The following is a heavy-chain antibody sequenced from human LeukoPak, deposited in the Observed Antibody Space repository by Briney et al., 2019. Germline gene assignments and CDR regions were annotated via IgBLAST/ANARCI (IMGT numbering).Heavy chain of an antibody. Sequence: ASVKVSCKASGYTFTSYDINWVRQATGQGLEWMGWMNPNSGNTGYAQKFQGRVTITRNTSISTAYMELSSLRSEDTAVYCCARGPRWLQFVWNYWGQGTLVTVSS. D-gene: IGHD5-24*01. CDR2: MNPNSGNT. CDR1: GYTFTSYD. V-gene: IGHV1-8*03. J-gene: IGHJ4*02. CDR3: ARGPRWLQFVWNY.